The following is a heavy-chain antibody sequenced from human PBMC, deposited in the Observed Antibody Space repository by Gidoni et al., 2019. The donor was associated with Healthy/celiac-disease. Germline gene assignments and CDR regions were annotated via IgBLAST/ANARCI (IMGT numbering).Heavy chain of an antibody. V-gene: IGHV1-69*04. Sequence: QVQLVQSGAEVKKPGSSVKVSCKASGGPLSSYAISWVRQAPGQGREWMGRIIPILGIANDAQKCQGRVTITADKSTSTAYMELSSLRSEDTAVYYCASAHDDCSGGSCYTENWGQGTLVTVSS. D-gene: IGHD2-15*01. J-gene: IGHJ4*02. CDR2: IIPILGIA. CDR3: ASAHDDCSGGSCYTEN. CDR1: GGPLSSYA.